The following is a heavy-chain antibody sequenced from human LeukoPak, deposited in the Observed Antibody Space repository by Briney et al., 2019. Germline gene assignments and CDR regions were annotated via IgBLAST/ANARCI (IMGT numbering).Heavy chain of an antibody. CDR3: TRDYGARDD. Sequence: GSLTLSCAVSGFTFKSTFMNWVRQAPGKGLEWVSSISSSGSYIHYADSAKGRFTVSRDNDNDTLYLHVTGLSAEDSATYYCTRDYGARDDWGQGTLVTVSS. J-gene: IGHJ4*02. V-gene: IGHV3-21*01. D-gene: IGHD4-17*01. CDR2: ISSSGSYI. CDR1: GFTFKSTF.